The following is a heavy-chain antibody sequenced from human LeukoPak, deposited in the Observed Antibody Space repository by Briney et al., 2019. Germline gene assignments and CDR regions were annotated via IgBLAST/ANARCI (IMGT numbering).Heavy chain of an antibody. CDR1: GGSISSYH. CDR3: ARGSVYFDS. CDR2: ISYTGST. V-gene: IGHV4-59*01. J-gene: IGHJ4*02. Sequence: SETLSLTCTVSGGSISSYHVSWIRQPSGKGLEWIGYISYTGSTDYNPSLKSRVTISVDMSKNQFSLKVSSVTAADTAVYYCARGSVYFDSWGQGTLVAVSS.